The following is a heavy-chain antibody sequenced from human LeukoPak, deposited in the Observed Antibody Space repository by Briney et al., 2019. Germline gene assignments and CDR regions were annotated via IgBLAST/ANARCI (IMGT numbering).Heavy chain of an antibody. CDR2: MYNSGST. CDR3: ARARYCSGGSCYSGWFDP. V-gene: IGHV4-59*01. J-gene: IGHJ5*02. CDR1: GGSISSYY. Sequence: SETLSLTCTVSGGSISSYYWSWIRQPPGKGLEWIGYMYNSGSTNYNPSLKSRVTISIDTSKNQFSLKLSSVTAEDTAVYYCARARYCSGGSCYSGWFDPWGQGTLVTVSS. D-gene: IGHD2-15*01.